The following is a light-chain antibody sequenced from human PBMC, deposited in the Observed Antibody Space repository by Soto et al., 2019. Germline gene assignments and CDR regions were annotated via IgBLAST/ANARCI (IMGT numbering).Light chain of an antibody. Sequence: EIVMTQSPVTLSVSPGERATLSCRASQSVKNYLAWYQQKPGQAPRLLIYRIFSRATGVPARFSGTGSGTEFTLTISSLQSEDFAFYYCQQYNNWPLTFGQGTKVEIK. J-gene: IGKJ4*01. CDR3: QQYNNWPLT. CDR1: QSVKNY. V-gene: IGKV3-15*01. CDR2: RIF.